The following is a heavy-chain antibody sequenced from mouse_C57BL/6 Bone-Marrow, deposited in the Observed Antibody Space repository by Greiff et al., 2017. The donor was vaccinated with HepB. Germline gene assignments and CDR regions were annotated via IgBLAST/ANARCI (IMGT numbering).Heavy chain of an antibody. V-gene: IGHV1-69*01. Sequence: QVQLQQPGAELVMPGASVKLSCKASGYTFTSYWMHWVKQRPGQGLEWIGEIDPSDSYTNYNQKFKGKSTLTVDKSSSTAYMQLSSLTSEDSAVYYCARRDYYGSSLFDDWGQGTTLTVSS. D-gene: IGHD1-1*01. CDR3: ARRDYYGSSLFDD. CDR1: GYTFTSYW. J-gene: IGHJ2*01. CDR2: IDPSDSYT.